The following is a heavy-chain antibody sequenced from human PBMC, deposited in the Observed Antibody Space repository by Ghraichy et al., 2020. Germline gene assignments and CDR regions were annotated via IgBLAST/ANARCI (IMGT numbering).Heavy chain of an antibody. D-gene: IGHD4-17*01. CDR3: ANLPQGAFYGDHPFDY. CDR2: ISGSGGST. CDR1: GFTFSSYA. Sequence: GGSLRLSCAASGFTFSSYAMSWVRQAPGKGLEWVSAISGSGGSTYYADSVKGRFTISRDNSKNTLYLQMNSLRAEDTAVYYCANLPQGAFYGDHPFDYWGQGTLVTVSS. J-gene: IGHJ4*02. V-gene: IGHV3-23*01.